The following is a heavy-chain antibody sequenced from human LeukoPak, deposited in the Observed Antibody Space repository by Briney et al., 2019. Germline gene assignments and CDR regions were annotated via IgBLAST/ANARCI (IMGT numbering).Heavy chain of an antibody. D-gene: IGHD2-15*01. J-gene: IGHJ3*02. V-gene: IGHV1-2*02. CDR1: GYTFTGYY. CDR3: ARDRFVATDAFDI. Sequence: ASVKVSCKASGYTFTGYYMHWVRQAPGQGLEWMGWINPNSGGTNYAQKFQGRVTMTRDTSISTAYMELSSLRSEDTAVYYCARDRFVATDAFDIWGQGTMVTVSS. CDR2: INPNSGGT.